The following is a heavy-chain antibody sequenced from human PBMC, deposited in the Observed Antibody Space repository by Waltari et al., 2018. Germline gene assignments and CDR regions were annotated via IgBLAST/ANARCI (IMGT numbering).Heavy chain of an antibody. CDR3: ARDWDSSSWLDY. J-gene: IGHJ4*02. CDR2: IVYDGSNK. V-gene: IGHV3-33*01. Sequence: QVQLVESGGGVVQPGRSLRLSCAASGFTFSSYGMHWVRQAPGKGREWVAVIVYDGSNKYYAGSVKGRFTISRDNSKNTLYLQMNSLRAEDTAVYYCARDWDSSSWLDYWGQGTLVTVSS. D-gene: IGHD6-13*01. CDR1: GFTFSSYG.